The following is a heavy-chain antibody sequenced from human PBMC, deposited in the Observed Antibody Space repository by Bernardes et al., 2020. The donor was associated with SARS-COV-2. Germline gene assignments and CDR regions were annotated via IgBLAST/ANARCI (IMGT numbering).Heavy chain of an antibody. CDR2: ISSSSSYI. CDR1: GFTFSSYS. Sequence: GGSLRLFCAASGFTFSSYSMNWVRQAPGKGLEWVSSISSSSSYIYYADSVKGRFTISRDNAKNSLYLQMNSLRAEDTAVYYCARDIAVAGNYAHDYWGQGTLVTVSS. D-gene: IGHD6-19*01. V-gene: IGHV3-21*01. CDR3: ARDIAVAGNYAHDY. J-gene: IGHJ4*02.